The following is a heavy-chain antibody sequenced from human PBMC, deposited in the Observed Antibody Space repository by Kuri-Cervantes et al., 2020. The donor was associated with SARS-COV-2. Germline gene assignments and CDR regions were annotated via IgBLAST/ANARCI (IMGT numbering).Heavy chain of an antibody. CDR3: ARETMYCSSTSCYPPWFDP. CDR1: GGSISSYY. J-gene: IGHJ5*02. Sequence: SETLSLTCTVSGGSISSYYWSWIRQPPGKGLEWIGYIYYSGSTNYNPSLKSRVTISVDTSKNQFSLKLSSVTAADTAVYYCARETMYCSSTSCYPPWFDPWGQGTLVTVSS. D-gene: IGHD2-2*01. CDR2: IYYSGST. V-gene: IGHV4-59*12.